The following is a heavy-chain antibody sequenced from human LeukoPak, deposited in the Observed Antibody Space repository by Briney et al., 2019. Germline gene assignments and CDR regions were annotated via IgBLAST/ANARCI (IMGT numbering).Heavy chain of an antibody. Sequence: PSETLSLTCAVYGGSFSGYYWSWIRKPPGKGLEWIGEINHSGSTNYNPSLKSRVTISVDTSKNQFSLKLSSVTAADTAVYYCARLWYYGDYPTWGQGTLVTVSS. CDR1: GGSFSGYY. D-gene: IGHD4-17*01. CDR2: INHSGST. CDR3: ARLWYYGDYPT. J-gene: IGHJ4*02. V-gene: IGHV4-34*01.